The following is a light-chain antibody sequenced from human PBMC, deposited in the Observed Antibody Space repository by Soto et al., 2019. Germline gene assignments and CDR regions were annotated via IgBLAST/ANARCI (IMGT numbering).Light chain of an antibody. CDR2: GAS. CDR1: QNVGSN. Sequence: TQPPATVSVSAWEGATLSCRASQNVGSNLAWYQQRSGQAPRLLIYGASKRATGVPAKFSGSGSGTEFTLTISSLQSEDFAVYYCQQYNRWPLTFGGGTKVDIK. J-gene: IGKJ4*01. V-gene: IGKV3-15*01. CDR3: QQYNRWPLT.